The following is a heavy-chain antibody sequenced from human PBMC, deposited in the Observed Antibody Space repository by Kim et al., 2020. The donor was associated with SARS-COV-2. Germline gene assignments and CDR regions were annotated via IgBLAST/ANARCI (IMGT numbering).Heavy chain of an antibody. CDR1: GGSISGYH. CDR3: ARRFPCGGDCFYLDS. J-gene: IGHJ4*02. D-gene: IGHD2-21*01. Sequence: SETLSLTCPVSGGSISGYHWSWIRQPPGKGLEWIGHIHYTGTTSYNPSLKSRVTISLDTSNNQFSLRLSSVTAADTAVYYCARRFPCGGDCFYLDSWGQGTLVTVSS. V-gene: IGHV4-59*13. CDR2: IHYTGTT.